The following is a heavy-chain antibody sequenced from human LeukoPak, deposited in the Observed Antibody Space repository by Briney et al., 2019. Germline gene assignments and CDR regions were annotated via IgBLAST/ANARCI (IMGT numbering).Heavy chain of an antibody. J-gene: IGHJ4*02. D-gene: IGHD4-11*01. Sequence: GSLRLSCAASEFTFSNYAVHWVRQAPGKGLQWVAVISYDGNTIHYADSVKGRFTISRDTSKNTLYLQMNSLRTEDTAVYYCARSGGLQKFDYWGQGTLVTVSS. V-gene: IGHV3-30-3*01. CDR1: EFTFSNYA. CDR3: ARSGGLQKFDY. CDR2: ISYDGNTI.